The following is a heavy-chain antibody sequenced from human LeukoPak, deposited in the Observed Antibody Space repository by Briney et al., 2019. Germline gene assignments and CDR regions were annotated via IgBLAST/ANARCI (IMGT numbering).Heavy chain of an antibody. V-gene: IGHV3-23*01. CDR2: ISGGGGIT. CDR3: AKESLHWGSGSELDY. Sequence: GGSLRLSCAASRFTFTNYAINRVRQAPGKGLEWVSAISGGGGITYYSDSVKGRFTISRDNSKNTLYLQMNSLRAGDTAVYYCAKESLHWGSGSELDYWGQGTLVTVSS. J-gene: IGHJ4*02. D-gene: IGHD1-26*01. CDR1: RFTFTNYA.